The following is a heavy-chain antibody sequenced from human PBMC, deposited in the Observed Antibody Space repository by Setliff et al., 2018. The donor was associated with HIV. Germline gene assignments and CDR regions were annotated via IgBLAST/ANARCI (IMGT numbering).Heavy chain of an antibody. V-gene: IGHV6-1*01. CDR1: GDSVSSNSVA. D-gene: IGHD6-19*01. CDR3: ARAVAGMTLDC. J-gene: IGHJ4*02. Sequence: SQTLSLTCAISGDSVSSNSVAWNWIRQSPSRGLEWLGRTYYRPKWYNDYAVSVKSRITINPDTSKNQLSLQVNSVTPEDTAVYFCARAVAGMTLDCWGQGTLVTVSS. CDR2: TYYRPKWYN.